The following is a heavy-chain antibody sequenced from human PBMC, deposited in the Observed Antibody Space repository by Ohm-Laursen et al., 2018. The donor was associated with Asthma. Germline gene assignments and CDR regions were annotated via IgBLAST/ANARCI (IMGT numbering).Heavy chain of an antibody. CDR1: GFTFSSYA. CDR3: AKDQDYYDSSYFDY. V-gene: IGHV3-23*01. J-gene: IGHJ4*02. Sequence: GSLRLSCTASGFTFSSYAMSWVRQAPGKGLEWVSAISGSGGSTYYADSVKGRFTISRDNSKNTLYLQMNSLRAEDTAVYYCAKDQDYYDSSYFDYWGQGTLVTVSS. CDR2: ISGSGGST. D-gene: IGHD3-22*01.